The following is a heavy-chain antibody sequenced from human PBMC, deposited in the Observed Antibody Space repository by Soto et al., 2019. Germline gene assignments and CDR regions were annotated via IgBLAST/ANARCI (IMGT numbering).Heavy chain of an antibody. V-gene: IGHV3-23*01. Sequence: EVQLLESGGGLVQPGGSLRLSCTASGFTFSDHAMTWVRQAPGKGLEWLSGISGGGTGAYYADSVKGRFTVSRDNSNNTVFLQMQSLRVEDTAVYYRAIDLWWHTHWGQGTLVTVSS. CDR2: ISGGGTGA. CDR1: GFTFSDHA. CDR3: AIDLWWHTH. J-gene: IGHJ4*02. D-gene: IGHD2-21*01.